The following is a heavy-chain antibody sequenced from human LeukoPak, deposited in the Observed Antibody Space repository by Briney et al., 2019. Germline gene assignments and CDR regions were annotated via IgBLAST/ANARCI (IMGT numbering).Heavy chain of an antibody. Sequence: GGSLRLSCTASGFTFSNYAMSWVRQAPGKGLEWVSSIGGGGTYTYYADSVKGRFTISRNNFKNTLYLQMNSLRAEDTAVYFCAKDIGYSDWALDYWGRGTLVTVSS. CDR1: GFTFSNYA. V-gene: IGHV3-23*01. CDR2: IGGGGTYT. CDR3: AKDIGYSDWALDY. D-gene: IGHD6-13*01. J-gene: IGHJ4*02.